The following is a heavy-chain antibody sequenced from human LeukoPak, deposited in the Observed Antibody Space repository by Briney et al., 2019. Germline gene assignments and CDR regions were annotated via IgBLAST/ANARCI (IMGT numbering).Heavy chain of an antibody. CDR2: ISASSRSI. CDR3: ARDSALYTASSAVIG. V-gene: IGHV3-48*01. Sequence: GGSLRLSCAASGFTFSGYSMNWVRQAVGKGLEWVSYISASSRSIYYADSVKGRFTISRDNAKNSLYLQMNSLRVEDTAVYYCARDSALYTASSAVIGWGQGTLVIVSS. CDR1: GFTFSGYS. D-gene: IGHD2-21*01. J-gene: IGHJ4*02.